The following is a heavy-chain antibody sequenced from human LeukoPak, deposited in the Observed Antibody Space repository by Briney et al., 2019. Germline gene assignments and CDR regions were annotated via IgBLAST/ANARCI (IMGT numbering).Heavy chain of an antibody. CDR1: GGTFSSYA. Sequence: SVKVSCKASGGTFSSYAISWVRQAPGQGLEWMGGIIPIFGTANYAQKFQGRVTITVDESTSTAHMELSSLRSEDTAVYYCARGMRYYYYYYGMDVWGQGTTVTVSS. J-gene: IGHJ6*02. CDR2: IIPIFGTA. V-gene: IGHV1-69*01. CDR3: ARGMRYYYYYYGMDV. D-gene: IGHD5-24*01.